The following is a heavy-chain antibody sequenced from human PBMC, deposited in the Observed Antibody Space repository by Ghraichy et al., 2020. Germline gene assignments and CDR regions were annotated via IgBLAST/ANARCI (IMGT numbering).Heavy chain of an antibody. D-gene: IGHD5-18*01. CDR3: ARVPPNSYGLGY. J-gene: IGHJ4*02. Sequence: SETLSLTCAVYGGSFSGYYWSWIRQPPGKGLEWIWEINHSGSTNYNPSLKSRVTISVDTSKNQFSLKLSSVTAADTAVYYCARVPPNSYGLGYWGQGTLVTVSS. CDR1: GGSFSGYY. CDR2: INHSGST. V-gene: IGHV4-34*01.